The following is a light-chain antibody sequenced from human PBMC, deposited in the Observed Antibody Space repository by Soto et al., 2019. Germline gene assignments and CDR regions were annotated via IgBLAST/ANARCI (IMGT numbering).Light chain of an antibody. Sequence: QSALTQPASVSGSPGQSITISCTGTSSDVGGYNYVSWYQQHPGKAPKLMISEVSNRPSGVSNRFSGSKSGNTASLTISGLQAEDEADYYCSSYTSSSTQVFGNGTKVTVL. CDR2: EVS. CDR1: SSDVGGYNY. V-gene: IGLV2-14*01. J-gene: IGLJ1*01. CDR3: SSYTSSSTQV.